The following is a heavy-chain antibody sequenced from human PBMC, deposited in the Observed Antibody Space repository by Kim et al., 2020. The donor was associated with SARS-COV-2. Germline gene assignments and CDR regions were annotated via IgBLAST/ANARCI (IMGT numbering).Heavy chain of an antibody. CDR2: INRTGGT. V-gene: IGHV4-34*01. D-gene: IGHD2-21*02. J-gene: IGHJ6*04. CDR3: AVTASSHYFYDL. CDR1: GGSVIGFY. Sequence: SETLSLTCGVYGGSVIGFYWSWFRQAPGKGLEWIGEINRTGGTQKKPSLESRLFMSIDTSNNRVSLELRSLTAADTAVYYCAVTASSHYFYDLWGKWTTVDVSS.